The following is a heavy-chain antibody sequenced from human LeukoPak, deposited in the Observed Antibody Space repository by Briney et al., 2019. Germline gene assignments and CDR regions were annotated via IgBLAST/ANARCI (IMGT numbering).Heavy chain of an antibody. CDR3: ARDDPGASLFDY. CDR2: IKQDGSEK. J-gene: IGHJ4*02. CDR1: EFTFSNYW. D-gene: IGHD4/OR15-4a*01. V-gene: IGHV3-7*01. Sequence: GGSLRLSCTTSEFTFSNYWMSWVRQAPGKGLEWVANIKQDGSEKYYVDSVKGRFTISRDNAKNSLYLQMNSLRAEDTAVYYCARDDPGASLFDYWGQGTLVTVSS.